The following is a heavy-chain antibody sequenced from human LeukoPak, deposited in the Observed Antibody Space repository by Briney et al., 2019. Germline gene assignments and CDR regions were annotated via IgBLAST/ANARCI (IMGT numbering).Heavy chain of an antibody. D-gene: IGHD3-10*01. CDR1: GGTFSSYA. Sequence: SVKVSCKASGGTFSSYAISWVRQAPGQGLEWMGGIIPILGIANYAQKFQGRVTITADKSTSTAYMELSSLGSEDTAVYYCARAAYYYGSGSYYHFDYWGQGTLVTVSS. J-gene: IGHJ4*02. V-gene: IGHV1-69*10. CDR2: IIPILGIA. CDR3: ARAAYYYGSGSYYHFDY.